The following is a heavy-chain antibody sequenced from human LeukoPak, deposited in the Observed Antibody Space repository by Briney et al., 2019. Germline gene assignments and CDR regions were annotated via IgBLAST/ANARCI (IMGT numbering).Heavy chain of an antibody. J-gene: IGHJ4*02. CDR2: ITGSGDDA. CDR1: GFTFSNYG. V-gene: IGHV3-23*01. Sequence: GGSLRLSCAASGFTFSNYGMSWLRQAPGKGLEWVSAITGSGDDAYYADSVHGRFTMSRDNSKSTLYLQMNSLRVGDTALYYCAKESTGSSPDYWGQGTLVTVSS. CDR3: AKESTGSSPDY. D-gene: IGHD1-26*01.